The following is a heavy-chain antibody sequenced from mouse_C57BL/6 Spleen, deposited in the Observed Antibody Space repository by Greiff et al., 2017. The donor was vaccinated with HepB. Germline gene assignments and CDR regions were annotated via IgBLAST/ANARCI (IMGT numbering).Heavy chain of an antibody. D-gene: IGHD1-1*01. V-gene: IGHV1-80*01. CDR1: GYAFSGYW. Sequence: VQLQQSGAELVKPGASVKISCKASGYAFSGYWMNWVKQRPGKGLEWIGQIYPGDGDTNYNEKFKGKATLTADKSSSTAYMQLSSLTSEDSAVYFCARGGTTVVWGTGTTVTVSS. CDR2: IYPGDGDT. CDR3: ARGGTTVV. J-gene: IGHJ1*03.